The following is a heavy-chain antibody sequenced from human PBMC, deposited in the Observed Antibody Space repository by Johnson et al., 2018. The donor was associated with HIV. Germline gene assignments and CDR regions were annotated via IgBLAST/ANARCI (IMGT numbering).Heavy chain of an antibody. V-gene: IGHV3-13*01. CDR1: GFTLSSYD. J-gene: IGHJ3*02. CDR2: IDTAGDT. D-gene: IGHD4-11*01. CDR3: ARRSIRSDGFDI. Sequence: VQLVESGGGLIQPGGSLRLSCAASGFTLSSYDMHWVRQATGKGLEWVSEIDTAGDTYYPGSVKGRFTTSRENANNSLYLQMNSLIAGDTAVYYCARRSIRSDGFDIWGQGTMVTVSS.